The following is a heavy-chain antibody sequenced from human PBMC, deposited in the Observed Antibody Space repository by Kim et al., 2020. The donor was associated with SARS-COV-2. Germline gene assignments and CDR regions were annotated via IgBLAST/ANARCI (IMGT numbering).Heavy chain of an antibody. CDR3: AKSTVILWFGQFRNDAF. V-gene: IGHV3-30*18. CDR1: GFNFNNFG. Sequence: GGSLRLSCAASGFNFNNFGFHWVRQAPGKGLGWVAVISYEGSKKNYADSLKGRFIISRDYSKNTVYLEVTSLTPEDTAVYYCAKSTVILWFGQFRNDAF. D-gene: IGHD3-10*01. J-gene: IGHJ3*01. CDR2: ISYEGSKK.